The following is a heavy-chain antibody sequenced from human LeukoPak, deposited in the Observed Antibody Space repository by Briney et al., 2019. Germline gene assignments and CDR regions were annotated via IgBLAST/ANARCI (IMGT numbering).Heavy chain of an antibody. CDR1: RGSISSNY. D-gene: IGHD5-24*01. CDR2: MHYSGST. CDR3: ARDNGMATIEGAFDI. J-gene: IGHJ3*02. Sequence: NSSETLSLTCTVSRGSISSNYWGWIRQPPGKGLEWIGYMHYSGSTNYSPSLKSRVTISVDMPKNQFSLKLSAVTAADTAVYYCARDNGMATIEGAFDIWGQGTMVTVSS. V-gene: IGHV4-59*01.